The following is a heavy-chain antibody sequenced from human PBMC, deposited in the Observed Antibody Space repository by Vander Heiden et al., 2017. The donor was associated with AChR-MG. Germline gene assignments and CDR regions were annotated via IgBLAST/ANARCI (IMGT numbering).Heavy chain of an antibody. V-gene: IGHV3-30-3*01. CDR3: ARPGEGVVYAATFDY. D-gene: IGHD2-8*02. CDR1: GFTFSGYA. Sequence: QVQLVESGGGVVQPGRSLRLSCAASGFTFSGYAMNWVRQAPGKGLEWVAVISYDGSNKYYADSVKGRFTISRDNSKNTLYLQMNSLRAEDTAVYYCARPGEGVVYAATFDYWGQGTLVTVSS. CDR2: ISYDGSNK. J-gene: IGHJ4*02.